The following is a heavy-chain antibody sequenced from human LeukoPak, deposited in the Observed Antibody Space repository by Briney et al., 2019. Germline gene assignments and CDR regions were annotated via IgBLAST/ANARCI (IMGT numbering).Heavy chain of an antibody. J-gene: IGHJ5*02. V-gene: IGHV1-2*04. CDR1: GYTFTGYY. Sequence: GASVKVSCKASGYTFTGYYMHWVRQAPGQGLEWMGWINPNSGGTNYAQKFQGWVTMTRDTSISTAYMELSRLRSDDTAVYYCARGAWGAKCDFWSGYQYNWFDPWRQGTLVTVSS. D-gene: IGHD3-3*01. CDR3: ARGAWGAKCDFWSGYQYNWFDP. CDR2: INPNSGGT.